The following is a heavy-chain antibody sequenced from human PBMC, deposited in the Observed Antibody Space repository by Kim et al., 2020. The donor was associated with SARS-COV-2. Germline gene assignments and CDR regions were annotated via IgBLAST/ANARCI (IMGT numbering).Heavy chain of an antibody. J-gene: IGHJ4*02. Sequence: ESAKGRVTISRDNAKNSLFLQMSTLRAEDTAVYYCARGRIAAAGACFDYWGPGTLVTVSS. CDR3: ARGRIAAAGACFDY. V-gene: IGHV3-7*01. D-gene: IGHD6-13*01.